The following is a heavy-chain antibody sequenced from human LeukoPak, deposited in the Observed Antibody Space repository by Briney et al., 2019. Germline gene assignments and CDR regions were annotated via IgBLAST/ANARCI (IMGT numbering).Heavy chain of an antibody. D-gene: IGHD3-10*01. V-gene: IGHV4-34*01. J-gene: IGHJ6*03. Sequence: SETLSLTCAVYGGSFSGYYWSWIRQPPGKGLEWIGEINHGGSTNYNPSLKSRVTISVDTSKNQFSLKLSSVTAADTAVYYCARRVLWFGESAMDVWGKGTTVTISS. CDR3: ARRVLWFGESAMDV. CDR2: INHGGST. CDR1: GGSFSGYY.